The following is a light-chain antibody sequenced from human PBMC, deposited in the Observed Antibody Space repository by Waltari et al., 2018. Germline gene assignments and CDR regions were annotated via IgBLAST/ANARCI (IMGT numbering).Light chain of an antibody. CDR1: QSITNY. CDR2: DAS. CDR3: QQRSNWPLLT. Sequence: EIVLTQSPATLSLSPGERATLSCRASQSITNYLAWYHQKRGQALRLLIPDASNRATGMPARFSGSGSGTDFTLTISGLEPEDFAVYYCQQRSNWPLLTFGGGTKVEIK. V-gene: IGKV3-11*01. J-gene: IGKJ4*01.